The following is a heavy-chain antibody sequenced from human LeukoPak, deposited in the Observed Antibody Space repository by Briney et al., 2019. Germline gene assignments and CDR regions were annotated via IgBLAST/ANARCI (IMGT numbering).Heavy chain of an antibody. J-gene: IGHJ4*02. Sequence: PGRSLRLSCAASGFTFSSYAMHWVRQAPGKGLGWVAVISYDGSNKYYADSVRGRFTISRDNSKNTLYLQMNSLRAEDTAVYYCARLPYSSSWYRDYWGQGTLVTVSS. CDR1: GFTFSSYA. CDR2: ISYDGSNK. CDR3: ARLPYSSSWYRDY. D-gene: IGHD6-13*01. V-gene: IGHV3-30-3*01.